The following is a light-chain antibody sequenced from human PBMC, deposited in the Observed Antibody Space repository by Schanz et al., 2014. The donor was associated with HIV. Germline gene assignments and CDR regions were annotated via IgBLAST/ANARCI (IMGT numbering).Light chain of an antibody. CDR1: NSDVGGYNY. J-gene: IGLJ2*01. Sequence: QSALTQPPSASGSPGQSVTISCSGSNSDVGGYNYVSWYQQHPGKAPKLMISDVSKRPSGVPDRFSGSKSGNTASLTISGLQAEDEADYYCSSYTSSSTLVVFGGGTKLTVL. CDR3: SSYTSSSTLVV. CDR2: DVS. V-gene: IGLV2-8*01.